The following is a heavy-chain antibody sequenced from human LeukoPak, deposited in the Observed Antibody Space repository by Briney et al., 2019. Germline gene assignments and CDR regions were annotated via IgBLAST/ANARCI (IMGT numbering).Heavy chain of an antibody. D-gene: IGHD2-15*01. J-gene: IGHJ6*02. CDR2: ITSSGSTM. CDR3: ARAVRAATWGFYGMDV. Sequence: GGSLRLSCAASGFTFSDYYMTWIRQAPGKGLEWVSYITSSGSTMYYADSVKGRFTISRDNAKNSLYLQMNSLISDDTAIYYCARAVRAATWGFYGMDVWGQGTTVTVSS. CDR1: GFTFSDYY. V-gene: IGHV3-11*01.